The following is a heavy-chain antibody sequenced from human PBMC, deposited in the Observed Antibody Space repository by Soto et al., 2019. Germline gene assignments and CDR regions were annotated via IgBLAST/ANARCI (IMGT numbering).Heavy chain of an antibody. CDR2: IYWNDDK. CDR3: ARGPPSGRDY. J-gene: IGHJ4*02. V-gene: IGHV2-5*01. Sequence: QITLKESGPTLVKPTQPLTLTCTFSGFSLSTSGLGVAWIRQPPGKALEWLALIYWNDDKRYNLSLKSRLTITKDTSKNQVVLTLTNMDPMNTASYFCARGPPSGRDYWGQGTLFTVSS. CDR1: GFSLSTSGLG.